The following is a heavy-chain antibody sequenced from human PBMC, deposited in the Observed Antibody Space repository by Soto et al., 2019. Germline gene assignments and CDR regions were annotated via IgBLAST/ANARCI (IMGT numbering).Heavy chain of an antibody. V-gene: IGHV3-15*01. J-gene: IGHJ4*02. CDR1: GFTFSNAW. CDR3: TTSILRFLEWLFFDY. Sequence: PGGSLRLSCAASGFTFSNAWMSWVRQAPGKXLEWVGRIKSKTDGGTTDYAAPVKGRFTISRDDSKNTLYLQMNSLKTEDTAVYYCTTSILRFLEWLFFDYWGQGTLVTVSS. CDR2: IKSKTDGGTT. D-gene: IGHD3-3*01.